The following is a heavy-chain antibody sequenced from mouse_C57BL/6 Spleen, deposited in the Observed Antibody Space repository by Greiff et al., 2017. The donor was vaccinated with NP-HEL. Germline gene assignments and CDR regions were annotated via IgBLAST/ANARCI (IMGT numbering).Heavy chain of an antibody. CDR1: GYSITSGYD. Sequence: DVQLQESGPGMVKPSQSLSLTCTVTGYSITSGYDWHWIRHFPGNKLEWMGYISYSGSTNYNPSLKSRISITHDTSKNHFFLKLNSVTTEDTATYYCALYYYGSSYVGFADWGQGTLVTVSA. V-gene: IGHV3-1*01. D-gene: IGHD1-1*01. J-gene: IGHJ3*01. CDR2: ISYSGST. CDR3: ALYYYGSSYVGFAD.